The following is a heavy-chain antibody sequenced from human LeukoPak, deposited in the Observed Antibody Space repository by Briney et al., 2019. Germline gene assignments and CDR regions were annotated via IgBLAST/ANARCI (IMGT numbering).Heavy chain of an antibody. CDR1: RFTFSSYS. CDR3: ARDGYGDYLFDY. CDR2: ISSGGSTI. Sequence: GGSLRFSCAASRFTFSSYSLNWVRQAPGKGLEWVSYISSGGSTIYYADSVKGRFTISRDNARNSLYLQMDSLRDEDTAVYYCARDGYGDYLFDYWGQGTLVTVSS. V-gene: IGHV3-48*02. J-gene: IGHJ4*02. D-gene: IGHD4-17*01.